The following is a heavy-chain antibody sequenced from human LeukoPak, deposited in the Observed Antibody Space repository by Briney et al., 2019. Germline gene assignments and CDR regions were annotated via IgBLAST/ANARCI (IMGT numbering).Heavy chain of an antibody. V-gene: IGHV4-61*01. CDR3: AREEGGLGTAAGRSGYYFDY. CDR1: GGSISSGSYY. CDR2: IYYSGST. J-gene: IGHJ4*02. D-gene: IGHD6-13*01. Sequence: SETLSLTCTVSGGSISSGSYYWSWIRQPPGKGLEWIGYIYYSGSTNYNPSLKSRVTISVDTSKNQFSLKLGSVTAADTAVYYCAREEGGLGTAAGRSGYYFDYWGQGTLVTVSS.